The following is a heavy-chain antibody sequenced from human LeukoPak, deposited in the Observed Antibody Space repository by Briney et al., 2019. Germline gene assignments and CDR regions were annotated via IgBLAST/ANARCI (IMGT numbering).Heavy chain of an antibody. D-gene: IGHD3-10*01. J-gene: IGHJ4*02. CDR1: GGSISSGGYY. CDR2: INHSGST. V-gene: IGHV4-30-2*01. Sequence: NPSQTLSLTCTVSGGSISSGGYYWSWIRQPPGKGLEWIGEINHSGSTNYNPSLKSRVTISVDTSKNQLSLKLSSVTAADTAVYYCARGRYYYGSGSYRFDYWGQGTLVTVSS. CDR3: ARGRYYYGSGSYRFDY.